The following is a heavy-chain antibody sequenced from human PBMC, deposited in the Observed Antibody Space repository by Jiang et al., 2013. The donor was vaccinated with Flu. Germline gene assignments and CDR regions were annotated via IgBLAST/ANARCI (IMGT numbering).Heavy chain of an antibody. Sequence: PGLVKPSETLSLTCTVSGGSISSSSYYWGWIRQPPGKGLEWIGSIYYSGSTYYNPSLKSRVTISVDTSKNQFSLKLSSVTAADTAVYYCARHLRTTKGSGWYYFDYWGQGNPGHRLL. J-gene: IGHJ4*02. CDR2: IYYSGST. CDR1: GGSISSSSYY. V-gene: IGHV4-39*01. CDR3: ARHLRTTKGSGWYYFDY. D-gene: IGHD6-19*01.